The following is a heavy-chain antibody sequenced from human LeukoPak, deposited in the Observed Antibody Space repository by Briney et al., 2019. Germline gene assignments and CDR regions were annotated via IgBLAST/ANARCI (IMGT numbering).Heavy chain of an antibody. D-gene: IGHD5-12*01. CDR2: ISGSGGTT. J-gene: IGHJ4*02. CDR3: AKDLDSGYGIQFDC. CDR1: GFTFRNYA. Sequence: GGSLRLSCAASGFTFRNYAMSWVRQAPGKGLEWVAHISGSGGTTSYADSVKGRFTISRDTPTNTLFLQMDSLRADDTAVFYCAKDLDSGYGIQFDCWGQGTLVTVSS. V-gene: IGHV3-23*01.